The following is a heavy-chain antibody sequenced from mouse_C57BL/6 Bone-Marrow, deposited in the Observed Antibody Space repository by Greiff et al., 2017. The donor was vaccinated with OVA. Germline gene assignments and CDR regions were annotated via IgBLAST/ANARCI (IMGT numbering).Heavy chain of an antibody. CDR1: GYTFTDYY. J-gene: IGHJ2*01. CDR2: IYPGSGNT. V-gene: IGHV1-76*01. CDR3: ARETD. Sequence: QVQLKQTGAELVRPGASVKLSCKASGYTFTDYYINWVKQRPGQGLEWIARIYPGSGNTYYNEKFKGKATLTAEKSSSTAYMQLSSLTAEDSAVYFCARETDWGQGTTLTVSS.